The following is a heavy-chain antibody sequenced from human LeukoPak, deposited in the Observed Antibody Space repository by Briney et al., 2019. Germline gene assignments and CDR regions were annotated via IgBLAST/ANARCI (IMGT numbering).Heavy chain of an antibody. Sequence: GESLKISCKGSGYSFTSYWIGWVRQMPGKGLEWLGIIYPGDSDTRYSPSFQGQVTISADKSISTAYLQWSSLKASDTAMYYCARFEGGSYQRTAFDIWGQGTMVTVSS. V-gene: IGHV5-51*01. J-gene: IGHJ3*02. CDR2: IYPGDSDT. D-gene: IGHD1-26*01. CDR1: GYSFTSYW. CDR3: ARFEGGSYQRTAFDI.